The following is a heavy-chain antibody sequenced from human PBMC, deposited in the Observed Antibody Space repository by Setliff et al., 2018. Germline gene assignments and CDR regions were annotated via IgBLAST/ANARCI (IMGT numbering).Heavy chain of an antibody. Sequence: SETLSLTCAVSGVSINSLNWWTWVRQSPGKGLEWIGYIYHDGPSVHYNPSLKSRVTMSVDTSKTQFSLKLNSMTTADTAVYYCARGGTYRYFDYWGQGTLVTVSS. CDR1: GVSINSLNW. CDR2: IYHDGPSV. J-gene: IGHJ4*02. V-gene: IGHV4-4*02. CDR3: ARGGTYRYFDY.